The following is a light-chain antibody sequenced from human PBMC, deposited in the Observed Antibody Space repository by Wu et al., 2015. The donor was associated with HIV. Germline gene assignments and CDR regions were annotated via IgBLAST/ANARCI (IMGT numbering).Light chain of an antibody. Sequence: DIQMTQSPSSLSASVGDRVTITCQASQDIDYCLNWYQQKPGKAPNLLIYDVSNLQRGVPSRFSGSRSGTDFTFTITSLQPEDIATYYCQQYYTLPLTFGGGPRSRSN. V-gene: IGKV1-33*01. CDR2: DVS. J-gene: IGKJ4*01. CDR3: QQYYTLPLT. CDR1: QDIDYC.